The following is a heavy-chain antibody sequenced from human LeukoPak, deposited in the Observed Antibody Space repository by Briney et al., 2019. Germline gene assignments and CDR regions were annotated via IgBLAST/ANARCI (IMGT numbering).Heavy chain of an antibody. Sequence: SVKVSCKASGGTFSSYAISWVRQAPGQGLEWMGRIITIFGIANYAQKFQGRVTITADKSTSTAYMELSSLRSEDTAVYYCARDQDGDDSSGYYGEPYYFDYWGQGTLVTVSS. J-gene: IGHJ4*02. V-gene: IGHV1-69*04. CDR2: IITIFGIA. CDR3: ARDQDGDDSSGYYGEPYYFDY. CDR1: GGTFSSYA. D-gene: IGHD3-22*01.